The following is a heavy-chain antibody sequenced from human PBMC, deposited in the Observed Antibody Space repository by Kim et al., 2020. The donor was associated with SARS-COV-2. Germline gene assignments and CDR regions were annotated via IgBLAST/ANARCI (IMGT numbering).Heavy chain of an antibody. CDR1: GLTFSNYA. CDR3: VKGGHLSAFDI. V-gene: IGHV3-23*01. D-gene: IGHD3-3*02. Sequence: GGSLRLSCAASGLTFSNYAMTWVRQAPGKGLDWVSTISGGGESTFYPDSVKGRLTISRDNSKNTVYVQMNNLRAEDTAVYYCVKGGHLSAFDIWGQGTMVTVSS. CDR2: ISGGGEST. J-gene: IGHJ3*02.